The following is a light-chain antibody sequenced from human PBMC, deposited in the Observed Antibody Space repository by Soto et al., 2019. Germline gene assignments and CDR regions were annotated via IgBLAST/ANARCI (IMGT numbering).Light chain of an antibody. V-gene: IGKV1-5*03. J-gene: IGKJ1*01. Sequence: DILLTQSPSTLSASVGDRVTISCRASQSINKWLAWYHHKPGKAPNLLIYEVSTLHSGVPSRFSGSGSGTEFTLTISSLRPDDFATYYCQHYSGDRATFGQGTKVEI. CDR2: EVS. CDR1: QSINKW. CDR3: QHYSGDRAT.